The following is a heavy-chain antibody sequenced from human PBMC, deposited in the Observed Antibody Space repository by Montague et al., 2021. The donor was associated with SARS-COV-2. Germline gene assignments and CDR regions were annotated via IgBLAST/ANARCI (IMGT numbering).Heavy chain of an antibody. V-gene: IGHV4-39*01. J-gene: IGHJ5*02. Sequence: SETLSLTCSVSGGSISSDNYYWGWIRQPPGKGLEWIGSLYYSGSSHYNPSLKSRVTISVATSKNQFSLKVGSVTAADTALYYCARHHRRTRFDPWGQGTLVTVSS. CDR3: ARHHRRTRFDP. CDR1: GGSISSDNYY. D-gene: IGHD1-7*01. CDR2: LYYSGSS.